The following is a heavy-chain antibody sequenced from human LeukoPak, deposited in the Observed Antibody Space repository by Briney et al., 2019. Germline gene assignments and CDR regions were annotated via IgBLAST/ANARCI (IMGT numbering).Heavy chain of an antibody. CDR1: GFTFSSYG. V-gene: IGHV3-30*02. CDR2: IRYDGSNK. D-gene: IGHD2-2*02. CDR3: AKEGVAAAIPDY. Sequence: PGGSLRLSCAASGFTFSSYGMHWVRQAQGKGLEWVAFIRYDGSNKYYADSVKGRFTISRDNSKNTLYLQMNSLRAEDTAVYYCAKEGVAAAIPDYWGQGTLVTVSS. J-gene: IGHJ4*02.